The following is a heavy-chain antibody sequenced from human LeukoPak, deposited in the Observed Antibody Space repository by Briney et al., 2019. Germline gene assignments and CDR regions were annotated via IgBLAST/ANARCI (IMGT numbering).Heavy chain of an antibody. D-gene: IGHD3-3*01. J-gene: IGHJ6*02. CDR1: GFTFSSYA. CDR3: ARADYDFWSGYFPYYYYGMDV. CDR2: ISGSGGST. V-gene: IGHV3-23*01. Sequence: GGSLRLSCAASGFTFSSYAMSWVRQAPGRGLEWVSAISGSGGSTYYADSVKGRFTISRDNSKNTLYLQMNSLRAEDTAVYYCARADYDFWSGYFPYYYYGMDVWGQGTTVTVSS.